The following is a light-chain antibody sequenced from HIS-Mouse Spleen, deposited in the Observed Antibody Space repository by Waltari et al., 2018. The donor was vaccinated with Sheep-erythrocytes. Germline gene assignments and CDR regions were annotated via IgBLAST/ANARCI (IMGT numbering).Light chain of an antibody. CDR2: EVS. CDR3: CSYAGSSTPWV. CDR1: TSYVGGYTY. Sequence: QSALTQPASVSGSPGQSITISCTGTTSYVGGYTYVSWYQQHPGKAPKPMIYEVSNRPSGVSNRFSGSKSGNTASLTISGLQAEDEADYYCCSYAGSSTPWVFGGGTKLTVL. J-gene: IGLJ3*02. V-gene: IGLV2-14*01.